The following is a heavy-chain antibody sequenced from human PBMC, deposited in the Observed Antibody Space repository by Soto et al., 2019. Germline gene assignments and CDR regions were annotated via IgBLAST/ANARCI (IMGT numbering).Heavy chain of an antibody. CDR3: AAYSHKGY. V-gene: IGHV3-66*01. J-gene: IGHJ4*02. CDR1: GFTVSNNY. Sequence: EEQLVESGGGLVQPGGSLRLSCAASGFTVSNNYMSWVRQAPGKGLEWISLIYSGGSTYYADSVKGRFTISRDSSKNTLYLKMNSLRAEDTAMYYCAAYSHKGYWGQGTLVTVSS. CDR2: IYSGGST. D-gene: IGHD3-16*01.